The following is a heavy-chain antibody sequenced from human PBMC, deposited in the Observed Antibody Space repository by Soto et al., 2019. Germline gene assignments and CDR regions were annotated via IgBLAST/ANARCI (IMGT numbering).Heavy chain of an antibody. Sequence: SQTLSLTCAISGDSVSSNSAAWNWIRQSPSRGLEWLGRTYYRSKWYNDYAVSVKSRITINPDTSKNQFSLQLNSVTPEDTAVYYCAREGIAARLPYYYGMDVWGQGTTVTV. D-gene: IGHD6-6*01. CDR1: GDSVSSNSAA. J-gene: IGHJ6*02. CDR2: TYYRSKWYN. V-gene: IGHV6-1*01. CDR3: AREGIAARLPYYYGMDV.